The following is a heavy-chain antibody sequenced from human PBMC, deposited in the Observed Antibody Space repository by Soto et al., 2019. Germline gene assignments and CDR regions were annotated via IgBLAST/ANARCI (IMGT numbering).Heavy chain of an antibody. CDR3: AKDPGDSAFDI. J-gene: IGHJ3*02. CDR1: GFTFSSYG. Sequence: GSLRLSCAASGFTFSSYGMHWVRQAPGKGLEWVAVISYDGSNKYYADSVKGRFTISRDNSKNTLYLQMNSLRAEDTAVYYCAKDPGDSAFDIWGQGTMVTVS. D-gene: IGHD2-21*01. CDR2: ISYDGSNK. V-gene: IGHV3-30*18.